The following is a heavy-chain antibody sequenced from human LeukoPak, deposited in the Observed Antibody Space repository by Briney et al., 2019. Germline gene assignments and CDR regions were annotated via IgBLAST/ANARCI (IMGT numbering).Heavy chain of an antibody. CDR2: INGFNANT. V-gene: IGHV1-18*01. D-gene: IGHD1-1*01. J-gene: IGHJ4*02. CDR1: GYRFTSYG. Sequence: GASVKVSCKASGYRFTSYGINWVRQARGQGLEWMGWINGFNANTNYAQKFQGRVTLTTDTSTSAAYMELTSLTSDDTAVYYCAFSSTSLWNQRILDYWGQGTLVTVSS. CDR3: AFSSTSLWNQRILDY.